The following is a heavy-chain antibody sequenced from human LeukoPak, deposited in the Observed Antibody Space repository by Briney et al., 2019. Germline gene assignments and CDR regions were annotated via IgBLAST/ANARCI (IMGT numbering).Heavy chain of an antibody. CDR1: GFTFSNYW. CDR2: IKQDGSEK. Sequence: QPGGSLRLSCVASGFTFSNYWMSWVRQAPGKGLEWVANIKQDGSEKYYVDSVKGRFTISRDNAKNSLYLQMNSLRAEDTAVYYCARAPVLRFLEWLVDAFDIWGQGTMVTVSS. CDR3: ARAPVLRFLEWLVDAFDI. D-gene: IGHD3-3*01. J-gene: IGHJ3*02. V-gene: IGHV3-7*01.